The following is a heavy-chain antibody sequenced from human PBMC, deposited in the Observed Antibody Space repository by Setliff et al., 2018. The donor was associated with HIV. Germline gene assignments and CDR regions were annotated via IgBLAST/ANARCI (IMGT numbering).Heavy chain of an antibody. CDR1: GASFSGYY. J-gene: IGHJ5*02. Sequence: SETLSLTCAVYGASFSGYYWAWIRQPPGKGLEYIGSIHYNEKTYYNPSLKSRVTISIDTSKNQFSLNLTSVTAADTAVYYCASRVYYYDSNNFLREEGFDPWGQGTLVTVSS. CDR3: ASRVYYYDSNNFLREEGFDP. V-gene: IGHV4-34*01. D-gene: IGHD3-22*01. CDR2: IHYNEKT.